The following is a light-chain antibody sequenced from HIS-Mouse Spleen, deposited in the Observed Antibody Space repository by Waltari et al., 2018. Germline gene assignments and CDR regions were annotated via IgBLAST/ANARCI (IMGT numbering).Light chain of an antibody. Sequence: QSALTQPRSVSGSPGQSGTISCTGTSSDFCGYHYDTWYQQHPGKAPKLMIYDVSKRPSGVPDRFSGSKSGNTASLTISGLQAEDEADYYCCSYAGSYTYVVFGGGTKLTVL. J-gene: IGLJ2*01. CDR1: SSDFCGYHY. V-gene: IGLV2-11*01. CDR3: CSYAGSYTYVV. CDR2: DVS.